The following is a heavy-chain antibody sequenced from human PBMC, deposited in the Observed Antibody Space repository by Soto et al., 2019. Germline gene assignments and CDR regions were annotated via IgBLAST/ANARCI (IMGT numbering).Heavy chain of an antibody. J-gene: IGHJ1*01. CDR1: GFSLSTSGVG. Sequence: SGPTLVNPTQTLTLTFTFSGFSLSTSGVGVGWIRQPPGKALEWLALIYWDDDKRYSPSLKSRLTITKDTSKNQVVLTMTNMDPVDTATYYCALLTYYYDSSGYYSSAEYFQHWGQGTLVTVSS. CDR3: ALLTYYYDSSGYYSSAEYFQH. CDR2: IYWDDDK. V-gene: IGHV2-5*02. D-gene: IGHD3-22*01.